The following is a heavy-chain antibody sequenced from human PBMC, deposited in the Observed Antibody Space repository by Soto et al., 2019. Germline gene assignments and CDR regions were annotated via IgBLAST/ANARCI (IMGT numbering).Heavy chain of an antibody. D-gene: IGHD2-8*01. Sequence: GGSLRLSCAASGFTFSSYAMHWVRQAPGKGLGWVAVISYDGSNKYYADSVKGRFTISRDNSKNTLYLQMNSLRAEDTAVYYCARDRKNGADAFDIWGQGTMVTVSS. CDR1: GFTFSSYA. CDR2: ISYDGSNK. CDR3: ARDRKNGADAFDI. J-gene: IGHJ3*02. V-gene: IGHV3-30*04.